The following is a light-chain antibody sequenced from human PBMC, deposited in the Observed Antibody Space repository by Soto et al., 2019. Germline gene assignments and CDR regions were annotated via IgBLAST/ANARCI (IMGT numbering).Light chain of an antibody. CDR3: QQYGSSPLT. J-gene: IGKJ4*01. Sequence: EIVLTQSPGTLSLSPGERATLSCRASQSVSSSYLAWYQQKPGQAHRLLIYGASSRATGVPDRFSGSGSGTDFTLTISRLEPEDFAVYYCQQYGSSPLTFGGGTKVELK. CDR2: GAS. V-gene: IGKV3-20*01. CDR1: QSVSSSY.